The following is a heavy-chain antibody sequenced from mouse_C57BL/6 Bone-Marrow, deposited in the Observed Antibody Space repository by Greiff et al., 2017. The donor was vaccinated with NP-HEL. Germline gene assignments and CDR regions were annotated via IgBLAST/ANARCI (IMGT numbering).Heavy chain of an antibody. CDR3: ARYSYYYGSRLYAMDY. J-gene: IGHJ4*01. V-gene: IGHV1-76*01. D-gene: IGHD1-1*01. Sequence: VQLQQSGAELVRPGASVKLSCKASGYTFTDYYINWVKQRPGQGLEWIARIYPGSGNTYYNEKFKGKATLTAEKSSSTAYMQLSSLTSEDSAVYFCARYSYYYGSRLYAMDYWGQGTSVTVSS. CDR2: IYPGSGNT. CDR1: GYTFTDYY.